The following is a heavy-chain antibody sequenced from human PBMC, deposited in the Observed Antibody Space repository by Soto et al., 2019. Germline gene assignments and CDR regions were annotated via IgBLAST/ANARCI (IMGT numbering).Heavy chain of an antibody. CDR2: IYYSGST. CDR1: GGSVSSGSYY. CDR3: ARGTYYYDSSGYFSGWFDP. D-gene: IGHD3-22*01. J-gene: IGHJ5*02. Sequence: QVQLQESGPGLVKPSETLSLPCTVSGGSVSSGSYYWSWIRQPPGKGLEWIGYIYYSGSTNYNPSLKSRVTISVDTSKNQVSLKLSSVTAADTAVYYCARGTYYYDSSGYFSGWFDPWGQGTLGTVSS. V-gene: IGHV4-61*01.